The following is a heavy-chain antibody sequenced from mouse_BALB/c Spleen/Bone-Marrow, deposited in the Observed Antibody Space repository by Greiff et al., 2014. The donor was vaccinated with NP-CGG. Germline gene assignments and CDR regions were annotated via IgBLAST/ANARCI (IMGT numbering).Heavy chain of an antibody. CDR3: AREAGYYDAIDY. Sequence: QVQLKESGPQLVRPGASVKISCKASGYSFTSYWMHWVKQRPGQGLEWIGMIDPSDSETRLNQKFKDKATLTVDKSSSTAYMQLSSLTSEDSAVYYCAREAGYYDAIDYWGQGTSVTVSA. CDR2: IDPSDSET. CDR1: GYSFTSYW. V-gene: IGHV1S126*01. D-gene: IGHD2-2*01. J-gene: IGHJ4*01.